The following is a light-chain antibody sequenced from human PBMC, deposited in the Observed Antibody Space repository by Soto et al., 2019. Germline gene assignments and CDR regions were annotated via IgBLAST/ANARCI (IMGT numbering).Light chain of an antibody. J-gene: IGKJ4*01. V-gene: IGKV3-15*01. Sequence: EIVMTQSPATLSVSLGERATLSCRASQSVSSNLAWYQQKPGQAPRLLIYGASTRATGIPARFSGSGSGTESTLTISTLQSEDFAVYYCQHYHNWPPPLPFGGGPKVAIK. CDR2: GAS. CDR1: QSVSSN. CDR3: QHYHNWPPPLP.